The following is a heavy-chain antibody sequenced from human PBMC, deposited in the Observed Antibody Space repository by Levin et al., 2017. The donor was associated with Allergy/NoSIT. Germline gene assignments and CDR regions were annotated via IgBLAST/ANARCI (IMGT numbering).Heavy chain of an antibody. V-gene: IGHV3-30*18. D-gene: IGHD5-24*01. Sequence: GGSLRLSCAASGFTFSSYGMHWVRQAPGKGLEWVAVISYDGSNKYYADSVKGRFTISRDNSKNTLYLQMNSLRAEDTAVYYCAKEMDLRDGYRRKNYYYGMDVWGQGTTVTVSS. J-gene: IGHJ6*02. CDR3: AKEMDLRDGYRRKNYYYGMDV. CDR1: GFTFSSYG. CDR2: ISYDGSNK.